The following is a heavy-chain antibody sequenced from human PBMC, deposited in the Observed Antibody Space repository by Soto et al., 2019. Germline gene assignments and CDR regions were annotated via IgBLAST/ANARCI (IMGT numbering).Heavy chain of an antibody. CDR3: ARDRYFWSGYYVEGRNAAYYYYMDV. CDR1: GGSISSYY. J-gene: IGHJ6*03. V-gene: IGHV4-59*01. D-gene: IGHD3-3*01. Sequence: SETLSLTCTVSGGSISSYYWSWIRQPPGKGLEWIGYIYYSGSTNYNPSLKSRVTISVDTSKNQFSLKLSSVTAADTAVYYCARDRYFWSGYYVEGRNAAYYYYMDVWGKGTTVTVSS. CDR2: IYYSGST.